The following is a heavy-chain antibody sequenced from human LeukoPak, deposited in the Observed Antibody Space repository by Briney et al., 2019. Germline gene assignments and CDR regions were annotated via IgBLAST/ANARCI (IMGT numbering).Heavy chain of an antibody. D-gene: IGHD3-10*01. CDR3: ARDGTWFGDAFDI. Sequence: GGSLRLSCAASGFTFSSYWMSWVRQAPGKGLEWVANIKQDGSEKYYVDPVKGRFTISRDNAKNSLYLQMNSLRAEDTAVYYCARDGTWFGDAFDIWGQGTMVTVSS. V-gene: IGHV3-7*01. CDR2: IKQDGSEK. J-gene: IGHJ3*02. CDR1: GFTFSSYW.